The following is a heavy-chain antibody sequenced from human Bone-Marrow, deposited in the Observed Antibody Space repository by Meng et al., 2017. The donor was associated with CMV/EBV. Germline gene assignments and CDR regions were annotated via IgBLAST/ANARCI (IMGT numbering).Heavy chain of an antibody. V-gene: IGHV2-26*01. D-gene: IGHD1-26*01. J-gene: IGHJ3*01. CDR3: ARVRAWDVGVDV. Sequence: SGPTLVKPSETLTLTCTVSGFSFSDPRMGLSWTRQPPGKALEWLAHIFSNDGKSYSSSLTSRLTISRDSSKSQVVLTMTNMDPVDTATYYCARVRAWDVGVDVWGQGTMVTVSS. CDR2: IFSNDGK. CDR1: GFSFSDPRMG.